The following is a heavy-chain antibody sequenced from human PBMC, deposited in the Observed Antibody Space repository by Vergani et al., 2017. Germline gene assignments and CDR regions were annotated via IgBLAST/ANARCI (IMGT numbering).Heavy chain of an antibody. CDR1: GGSISSGSYY. D-gene: IGHD3-10*01. CDR2: IYTSGST. Sequence: QVQLQESSPGLVKPSQTLSLTCTVSGGSISSGSYYWSWIRQPAGKGLEWIGRIYTSGSTNYNPSLKSRVTISVDTSKNQFSLKLSSVTAADTAVYYCARARDYYGSGSYNYGMDVWGQGTTVTVSS. V-gene: IGHV4-61*02. CDR3: ARARDYYGSGSYNYGMDV. J-gene: IGHJ6*02.